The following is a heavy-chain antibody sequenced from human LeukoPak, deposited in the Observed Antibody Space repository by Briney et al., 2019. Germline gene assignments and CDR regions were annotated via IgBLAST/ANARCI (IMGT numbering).Heavy chain of an antibody. Sequence: SGGSLRLSCEVSEFDLISYSMTWVRQAPGKGLEWVSYIGSGDGAVHYADSVKGRFIISRDNVKNLLYLQMNTLTAEDTAVYFCARVDDFLTGSYKRYMDVWGKGTTVTVSS. D-gene: IGHD3-9*01. CDR3: ARVDDFLTGSYKRYMDV. J-gene: IGHJ6*03. CDR2: IGSGDGAV. CDR1: EFDLISYS. V-gene: IGHV3-48*01.